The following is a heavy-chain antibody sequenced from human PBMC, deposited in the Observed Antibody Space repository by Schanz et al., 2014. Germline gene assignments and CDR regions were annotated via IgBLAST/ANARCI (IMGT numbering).Heavy chain of an antibody. J-gene: IGHJ4*02. V-gene: IGHV4-4*02. CDR1: GGFISSINW. Sequence: QVQLQESGPGLVKPSGTLSLTCAVSGGFISSINWWSWVRQSPGTGLEWIGEINNSGSTNYNPSHKSRVTISLDKSKSQFSLTLNAVTAADTAVYYCARDERDLPRSLFVFWGQGTLVTVSS. D-gene: IGHD2-2*01. CDR3: ARDERDLPRSLFVF. CDR2: INNSGST.